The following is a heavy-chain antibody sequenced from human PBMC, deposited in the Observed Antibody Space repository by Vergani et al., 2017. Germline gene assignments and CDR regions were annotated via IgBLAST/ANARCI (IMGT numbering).Heavy chain of an antibody. D-gene: IGHD6-19*01. V-gene: IGHV4-38-2*02. CDR3: AREGLSSGWYYAFDI. CDR2: IHNRGKT. Sequence: QVRLEESGPGLVKPSETFSLTCSVSGYSIGSGFYWAWIRQSPGEGLQWLTSIHNRGKTYHNPSLKSRVSVSLDTSKNRFSLNLTSVTATDTAVYYCAREGLSSGWYYAFDIWGQGTMVTVSS. J-gene: IGHJ3*02. CDR1: GYSIGSGFY.